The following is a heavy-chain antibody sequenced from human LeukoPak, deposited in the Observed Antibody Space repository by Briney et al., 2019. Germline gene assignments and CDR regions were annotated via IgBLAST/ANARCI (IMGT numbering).Heavy chain of an antibody. D-gene: IGHD5-18*01. J-gene: IGHJ3*02. CDR1: GFTFSTYS. CDR2: ISSSSSYI. CDR3: ASARYTYGLDAFDI. Sequence: PGGSLRLSRAASGFTFSTYSMNWVRQAPGKGLECVSFISSSSSYIYYADSVKGRFTISRDNAKNSLYLRMNSLRAEDTAVYYCASARYTYGLDAFDIWGQGTMVTVSS. V-gene: IGHV3-21*01.